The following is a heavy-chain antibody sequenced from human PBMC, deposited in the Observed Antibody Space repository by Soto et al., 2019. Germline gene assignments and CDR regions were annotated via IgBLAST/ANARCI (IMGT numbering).Heavy chain of an antibody. Sequence: GGSLRLSCAASGFTFSSYGMHWVRQAPGKGLEWVAVIWYDGSNKYYADSVKGRFTISRDNSKNTLYLQMNSLTAEDTAVYYCARDKFRGEQLAPYPYYYYYYMDVWGKGTTVTVSS. CDR1: GFTFSSYG. V-gene: IGHV3-33*01. CDR2: IWYDGSNK. J-gene: IGHJ6*03. D-gene: IGHD6-6*01. CDR3: ARDKFRGEQLAPYPYYYYYYMDV.